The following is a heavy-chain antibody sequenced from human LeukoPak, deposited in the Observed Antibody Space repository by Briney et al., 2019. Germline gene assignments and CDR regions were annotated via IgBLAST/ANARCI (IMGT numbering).Heavy chain of an antibody. D-gene: IGHD1-14*01. CDR1: GFTFSSHL. CDR3: VRKFATGD. J-gene: IGHJ4*02. CDR2: VKSDGTAT. Sequence: GGSLRLSCAASGFTFSSHLMHWVRQAQGTGPVWVSSVKSDGTATNYADSVKGRFTISRDNAKNTLYLQMNSLGVEDTAVYYCVRKFATGDWGQGTLVTVSS. V-gene: IGHV3-74*01.